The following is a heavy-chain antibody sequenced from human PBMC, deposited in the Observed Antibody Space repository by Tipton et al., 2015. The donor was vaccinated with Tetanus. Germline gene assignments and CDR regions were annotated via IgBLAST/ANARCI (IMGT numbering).Heavy chain of an antibody. D-gene: IGHD2-2*01. CDR1: GGTFSGYY. Sequence: TLSLTCTIYGGTFSGYYCSWIRQPPGRGLEWIGSVFDSGTSYYNPSLKSRVTISVDTSKNHFSLRLSSVTAAETAVYYCAEGRRFCSSNSCHEYYFDSWGRGTLVTVSS. J-gene: IGHJ4*02. CDR2: VFDSGTS. CDR3: AEGRRFCSSNSCHEYYFDS. V-gene: IGHV4-34*08.